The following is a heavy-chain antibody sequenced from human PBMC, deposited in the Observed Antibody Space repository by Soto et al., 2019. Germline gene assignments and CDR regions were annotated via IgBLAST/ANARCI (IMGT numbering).Heavy chain of an antibody. CDR3: ASVSSEGSSSYFDY. CDR1: GFTFSYYY. J-gene: IGHJ4*02. D-gene: IGHD6-6*01. V-gene: IGHV3-11*01. CDR2: ISSSGSTI. Sequence: PGGSLRLSCAASGFTFSYYYMSWIRQSPGKGLEWVSYISSSGSTIYYADSVKGRFTISRDNAKNSLYLQMNSLRAEDTAVYYCASVSSEGSSSYFDYWGQGTLVTVSS.